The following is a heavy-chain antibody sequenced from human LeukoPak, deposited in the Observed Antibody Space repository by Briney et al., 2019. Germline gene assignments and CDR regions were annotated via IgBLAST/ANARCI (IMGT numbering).Heavy chain of an antibody. J-gene: IGHJ5*02. CDR3: ARGAGIYYTTGWTGWFDP. CDR2: ISSSGGST. Sequence: PGGSLRLSCAASGFTLSSYAMSWVRQAPGKGLEWVSGISSSGGSTYYADSVKGRFTISRDNSKNTLYLQMNSLRAEDTAVYYCARGAGIYYTTGWTGWFDPWGQGTLVTVTS. D-gene: IGHD6-19*01. CDR1: GFTLSSYA. V-gene: IGHV3-23*01.